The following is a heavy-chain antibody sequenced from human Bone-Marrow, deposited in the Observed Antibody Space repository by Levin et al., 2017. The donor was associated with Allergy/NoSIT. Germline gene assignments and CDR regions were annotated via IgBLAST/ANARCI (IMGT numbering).Heavy chain of an antibody. CDR3: ARRKENIVVVPAAPDNWFDP. Sequence: KPSETLSLTCAVYGGSFSGYYWSWIRQPPGKGLEWIGEINHSGSTNYNPSLKSRVTISVDTSKNQFSLKLSSVTAADTAVYYCARRKENIVVVPAAPDNWFDPWGQGTLVTVSS. J-gene: IGHJ5*02. CDR1: GGSFSGYY. D-gene: IGHD2-2*01. V-gene: IGHV4-34*01. CDR2: INHSGST.